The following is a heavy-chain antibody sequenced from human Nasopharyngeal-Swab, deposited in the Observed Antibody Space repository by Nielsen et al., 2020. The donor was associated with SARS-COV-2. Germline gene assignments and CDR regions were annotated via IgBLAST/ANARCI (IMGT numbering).Heavy chain of an antibody. CDR2: MNPNSGNT. D-gene: IGHD6-19*01. CDR3: ARDYSSGWYGGY. V-gene: IGHV1-18*01. CDR1: GYTFTSYD. J-gene: IGHJ4*02. Sequence: ASVKVSCKASGYTFTSYDINWVRQATGQGLEWMGWMNPNSGNTNYAQKLQGRVTMTTDTSTSTAYMELRSLRSDDTAVYYCARDYSSGWYGGYWGQGTLVTVSS.